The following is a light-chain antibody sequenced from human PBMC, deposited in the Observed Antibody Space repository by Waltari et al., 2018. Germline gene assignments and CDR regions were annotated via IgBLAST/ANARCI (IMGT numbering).Light chain of an antibody. CDR3: QHYVRLPVT. Sequence: EIVLTQSPGTLSLSPGERAPLSCRARQSVRTTFAWSQQKPGQAPRRSIYGASTRATGIPDRLSGSGSGTDFSVTISRLGPEDFAVYYCQHYVRLPVTFGQGTKVEIK. J-gene: IGKJ1*01. CDR1: QSVRTTF. V-gene: IGKV3-20*01. CDR2: GAS.